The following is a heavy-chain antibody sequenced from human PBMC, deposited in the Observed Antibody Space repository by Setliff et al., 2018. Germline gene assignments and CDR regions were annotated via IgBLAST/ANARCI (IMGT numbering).Heavy chain of an antibody. CDR3: AREATMVRGIITYDAFDI. J-gene: IGHJ3*02. Sequence: ASVKVSCKASGYAFTGYYIHWVRQAPGQGLEWMGRINPNSGGTNYAQKFQGRVTMTRDTSISTAYMELSRLTSDDTAVYYCAREATMVRGIITYDAFDIWGQGTMVTVSS. V-gene: IGHV1-2*06. D-gene: IGHD3-10*01. CDR1: GYAFTGYY. CDR2: INPNSGGT.